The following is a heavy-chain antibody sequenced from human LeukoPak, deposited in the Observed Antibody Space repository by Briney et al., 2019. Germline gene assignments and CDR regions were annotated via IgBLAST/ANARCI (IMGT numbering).Heavy chain of an antibody. V-gene: IGHV1-18*01. CDR2: ISAYNGNI. D-gene: IGHD2-15*01. Sequence: GASVKVSCKASGYTFTNYGISWVRQAPGQGLEWMGWISAYNGNIKYAQKFQGRVTMTTDTSTRTAYMELRSLRSDDTAVYYCSYRSSAGWFDPWGQGTLVTVSS. CDR3: SYRSSAGWFDP. J-gene: IGHJ5*02. CDR1: GYTFTNYG.